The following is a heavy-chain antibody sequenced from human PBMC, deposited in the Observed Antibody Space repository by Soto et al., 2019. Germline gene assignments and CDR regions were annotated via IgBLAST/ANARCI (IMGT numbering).Heavy chain of an antibody. J-gene: IGHJ6*02. V-gene: IGHV3-33*01. D-gene: IGHD2-15*01. CDR1: GFTFNTYG. Sequence: QGQLVESGGGVVQPGRSLRLSCAASGFTFNTYGMHWVRQAPGKGLEWVAVIWYDGGIKYSADSAKGRFAVTRDNSRNTMYLQMNSRRVEDTAVYYCARIACTGGSCRPYAYYGLDVWGQGTTVTVSS. CDR2: IWYDGGIK. CDR3: ARIACTGGSCRPYAYYGLDV.